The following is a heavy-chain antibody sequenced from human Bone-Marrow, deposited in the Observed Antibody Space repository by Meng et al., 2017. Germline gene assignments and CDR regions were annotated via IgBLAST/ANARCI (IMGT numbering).Heavy chain of an antibody. D-gene: IGHD1-26*01. Sequence: VQLQQWGAGLLKPSETLSLTCAVYGGSFSGYYWSWIRQPPGKGLEWIGEINHSGSTNYNPSLKSRVTISVDTSKNQFSLKLSSVTAADTAVYYCAKARLWEDNWFDPWGQGTLVTVSS. CDR3: AKARLWEDNWFDP. V-gene: IGHV4-34*01. J-gene: IGHJ5*02. CDR1: GGSFSGYY. CDR2: INHSGST.